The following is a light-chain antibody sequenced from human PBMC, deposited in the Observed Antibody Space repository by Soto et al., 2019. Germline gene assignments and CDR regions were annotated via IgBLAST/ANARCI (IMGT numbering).Light chain of an antibody. V-gene: IGKV1-9*01. CDR1: QGITSY. CDR3: QQTRSYPST. J-gene: IGKJ4*01. CDR2: GAS. Sequence: IQLTQSLSSLSASVGDSVTITCRARQGITSYLAWYQQKPGKAPNLLIYGASTLQSGVPSRFSGSGSGTDFTLTINSLQAEDFATYYCQQTRSYPSTFGGGTKVDI.